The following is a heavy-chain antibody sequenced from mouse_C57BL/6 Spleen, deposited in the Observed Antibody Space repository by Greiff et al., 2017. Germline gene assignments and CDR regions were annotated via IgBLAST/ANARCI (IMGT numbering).Heavy chain of an antibody. V-gene: IGHV14-1*01. Sequence: EVQLQQSGAELVRPGASVKLSCTASGFNIKDYYMHWVKQRPEQGLEWIGRIDPEDGDTEYAPKFQGKATMTADTSSTTAYLQLSTLTSEDTAVYYCTPYGNGPMDYWGQGTSVTVSS. CDR2: IDPEDGDT. CDR3: TPYGNGPMDY. D-gene: IGHD2-1*01. J-gene: IGHJ4*01. CDR1: GFNIKDYY.